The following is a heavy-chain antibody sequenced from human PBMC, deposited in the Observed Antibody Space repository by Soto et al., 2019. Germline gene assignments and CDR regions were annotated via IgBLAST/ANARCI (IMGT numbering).Heavy chain of an antibody. CDR1: GGSISSYY. J-gene: IGHJ5*02. Sequence: QVQLQESGPGLVKPSETLSLTCTVSGGSISSYYWSWIRQPPGKGLEWIGYIYYSGSTNYNPSHQSRVTISVDTSKNQFSLMLRSVTAADTAVYCCARDPIGLNWFDPWGQGTLVTVSS. CDR3: ARDPIGLNWFDP. CDR2: IYYSGST. V-gene: IGHV4-59*01. D-gene: IGHD3-22*01.